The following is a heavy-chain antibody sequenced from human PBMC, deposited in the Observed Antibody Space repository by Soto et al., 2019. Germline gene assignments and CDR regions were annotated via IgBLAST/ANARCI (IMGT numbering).Heavy chain of an antibody. V-gene: IGHV1-2*02. CDR3: TRVAYRIAVAGPSDY. J-gene: IGHJ4*02. CDR1: GYTFTGYY. Sequence: ASVKVSCKASGYTFTGYYMHWVRQAPGQGLEWMGWINPNSGGTNYAQKFQGRVTMTRDTSISTAYLQMNSLKTEDTAVYYCTRVAYRIAVAGPSDYWGQGTLVTVSS. D-gene: IGHD6-19*01. CDR2: INPNSGGT.